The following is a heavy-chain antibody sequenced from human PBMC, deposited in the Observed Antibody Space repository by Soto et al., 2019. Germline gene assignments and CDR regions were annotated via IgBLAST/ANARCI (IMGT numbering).Heavy chain of an antibody. Sequence: EVQLVESGGGLIQPGGSLRLSCAASGFTVSSHYMSWVRQAPGKGLEWVSVIYSGGSTYYADSVKGRFTISRDNSKNTLYLQMNSLRAEDTAVYYCARERQDTGTPRGRYFQHWGQGTLVTVSS. V-gene: IGHV3-53*01. D-gene: IGHD3-10*01. CDR2: IYSGGST. CDR1: GFTVSSHY. CDR3: ARERQDTGTPRGRYFQH. J-gene: IGHJ1*01.